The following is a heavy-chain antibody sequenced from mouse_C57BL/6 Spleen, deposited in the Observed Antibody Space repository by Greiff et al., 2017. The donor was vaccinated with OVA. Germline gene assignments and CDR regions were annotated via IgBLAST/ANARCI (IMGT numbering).Heavy chain of an antibody. CDR1: GYSFPSYY. J-gene: IGHJ2*01. D-gene: IGHD2-1*01. CDR2: IYPGSGNT. Sequence: VQLQQSGPELVKPGASVKISCKASGYSFPSYYIHWVKQRPGQGLEWIGWIYPGSGNTKYNEKFKGKATLTADTSSSTAYMQLSSLTSEDSAVYYCARVGNGNYTFDYWGQGTTLTVSS. CDR3: ARVGNGNYTFDY. V-gene: IGHV1-66*01.